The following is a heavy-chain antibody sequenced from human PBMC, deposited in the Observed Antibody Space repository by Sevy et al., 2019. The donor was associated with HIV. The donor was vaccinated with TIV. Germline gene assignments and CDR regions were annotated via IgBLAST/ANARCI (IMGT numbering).Heavy chain of an antibody. CDR2: ISWNSGSI. V-gene: IGHV3-9*01. Sequence: GGSLRLSCAASGFTFDDYAMHWVRQAPGKGLKWVSGISWNSGSIDYADSVKGRFTISRDNAKNSLYLQMTSLRADDTALYYCARDRDDGYCTNGVCFNFDNWGQRTLVTVSS. CDR1: GFTFDDYA. J-gene: IGHJ4*01. CDR3: ARDRDDGYCTNGVCFNFDN. D-gene: IGHD2-8*01.